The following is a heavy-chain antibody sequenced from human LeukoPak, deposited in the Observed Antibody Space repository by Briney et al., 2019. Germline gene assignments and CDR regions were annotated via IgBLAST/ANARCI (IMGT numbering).Heavy chain of an antibody. CDR2: ISGSGGST. CDR3: AKDSLWFGESNSNWFGP. D-gene: IGHD3-10*01. CDR1: GFTFSSYA. J-gene: IGHJ5*02. Sequence: DPGGSLRLSCAASGFTFSSYAMSWVRQAPGKGLEWVSAISGSGGSTYYADSVKGRFTISRDNSKNTLYPQMNSLRAEDTAVYYCAKDSLWFGESNSNWFGPWGQGTLVTVSS. V-gene: IGHV3-23*01.